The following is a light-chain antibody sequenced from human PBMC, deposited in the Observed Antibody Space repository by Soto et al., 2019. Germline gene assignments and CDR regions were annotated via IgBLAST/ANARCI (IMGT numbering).Light chain of an antibody. CDR3: QQYGSSPLT. Sequence: ETVMAQSPATRAVSPGGIASLSCRASQSVSSSLAWYQQKPGQAPRLLIYGASSRATGIPDRFSGSGSGTDFTLTISRLEPEDFAVYYCQQYGSSPLTFGGGTKVDIK. J-gene: IGKJ4*01. V-gene: IGKV3-20*01. CDR2: GAS. CDR1: QSVSSS.